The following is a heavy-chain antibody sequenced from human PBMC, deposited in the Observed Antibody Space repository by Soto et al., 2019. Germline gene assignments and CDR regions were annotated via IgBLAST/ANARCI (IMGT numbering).Heavy chain of an antibody. D-gene: IGHD3-3*01. Sequence: PSGTLSLTCAVYGGSVNGYYWNWIRQPPGKGLEWIGEINHTGGTHYNPSLKSRVTMSVDTSKNQFSLRLSSVTAADTAIYYCATRITVFGLLIPPFDPWGQGTRSPSPQ. CDR3: ATRITVFGLLIPPFDP. CDR1: GGSVNGYY. CDR2: INHTGGT. V-gene: IGHV4-34*01. J-gene: IGHJ5*02.